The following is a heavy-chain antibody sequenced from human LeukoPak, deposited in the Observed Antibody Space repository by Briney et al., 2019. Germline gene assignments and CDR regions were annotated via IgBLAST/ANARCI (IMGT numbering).Heavy chain of an antibody. CDR2: ISYDGSNK. J-gene: IGHJ4*02. V-gene: IGHV3-30*18. Sequence: PGGSLRLSCAASGFTFSSYGMHWVRQAPGKGLEWVAVISYDGSNKYYADSVKGRFTISRDNSKNTLYLQMSSLRAEDTAVYYCAKGDFDYWGQGTLVTVSS. CDR3: AKGDFDY. CDR1: GFTFSSYG.